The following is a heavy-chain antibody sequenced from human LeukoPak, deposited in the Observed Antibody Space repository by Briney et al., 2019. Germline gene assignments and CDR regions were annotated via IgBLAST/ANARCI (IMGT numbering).Heavy chain of an antibody. V-gene: IGHV3-30*04. CDR2: ISYDGSNK. J-gene: IGHJ5*02. CDR3: ARGAAGIMSWFDP. CDR1: GFTFSSYA. D-gene: IGHD6-13*01. Sequence: GGSLRLSCAASGFTFSSYAMHWVRQAPGKGLEWVAVISYDGSNKYYADSVRGRFTISRDNSKNTLYLQMNSLRAEDTAVYYCARGAAGIMSWFDPWGQGTLVTVSS.